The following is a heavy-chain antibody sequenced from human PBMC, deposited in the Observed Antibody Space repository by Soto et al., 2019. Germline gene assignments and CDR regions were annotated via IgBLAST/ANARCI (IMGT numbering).Heavy chain of an antibody. D-gene: IGHD2-21*02. CDR3: EVTTGY. J-gene: IGHJ4*02. CDR1: GYTFTDYD. Sequence: ASVKVSCKASGYTFTDYDSNWVRQASGQGLEYMGWMSPESGNTGYAPQFQGRVTMTRNTSISTAYMELSSLRSEDTAVYYCEVTTGYWGQGTKVPVSS. V-gene: IGHV1-8*01. CDR2: MSPESGNT.